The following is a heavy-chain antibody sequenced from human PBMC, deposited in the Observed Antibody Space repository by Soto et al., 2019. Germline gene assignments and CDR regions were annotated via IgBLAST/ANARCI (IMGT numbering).Heavy chain of an antibody. Sequence: GGSLRLSCAASGFTLDDYTMHWVRQAPGKGLEWVSLISWDGGSTYYADSVKGRFTISRDNSKNSLYLQMNSLRTEDTALYYCAKDSGYSSGWLRSYGMDVWGQGTTVTVSS. V-gene: IGHV3-43*01. J-gene: IGHJ6*02. CDR3: AKDSGYSSGWLRSYGMDV. D-gene: IGHD6-19*01. CDR2: ISWDGGST. CDR1: GFTLDDYT.